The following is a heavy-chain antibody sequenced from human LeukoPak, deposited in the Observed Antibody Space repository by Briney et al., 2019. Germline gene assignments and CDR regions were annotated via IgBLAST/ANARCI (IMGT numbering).Heavy chain of an antibody. D-gene: IGHD3-3*01. V-gene: IGHV1-2*02. Sequence: GASVKVSCKPSGYTLTGYYLHWVRQAPGQGLEWMGWINPNSGGTNYAQKFQGRVTMTRDTSIGTAYMELSRLRSDDTAVYYCARDPHYVLRFLEWLPQADYYYYYMDVWGKGTTVTVSS. J-gene: IGHJ6*03. CDR1: GYTLTGYY. CDR3: ARDPHYVLRFLEWLPQADYYYYYMDV. CDR2: INPNSGGT.